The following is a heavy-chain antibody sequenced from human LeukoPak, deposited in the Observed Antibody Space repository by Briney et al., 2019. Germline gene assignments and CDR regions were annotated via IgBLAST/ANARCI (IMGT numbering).Heavy chain of an antibody. CDR3: ARSNLAAFDS. CDR1: GYTFTNYW. J-gene: IGHJ4*02. D-gene: IGHD6-25*01. Sequence: PGGSLRLSCADSGYTFTNYWATWVPEGPGKGVEWVANIKQDGSEKYYIDSLRGRFTISRDNAKNTLYLQMNTVRVEDTRVYFCARSNLAAFDSWGQGTLVTVCS. CDR2: IKQDGSEK. V-gene: IGHV3-7*04.